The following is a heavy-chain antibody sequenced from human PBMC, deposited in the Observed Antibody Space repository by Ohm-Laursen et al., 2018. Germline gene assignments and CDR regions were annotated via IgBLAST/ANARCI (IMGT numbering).Heavy chain of an antibody. J-gene: IGHJ4*02. CDR3: AREHGGSYFDY. D-gene: IGHD1-26*01. CDR2: IYYSGST. CDR1: GASMIDYY. Sequence: GTLSLTCTVSGASMIDYYWNWIRQPPGKGLEWIGYIYYSGSTKYNPSFKSRVTISVDTSKNQFSLKLSSVTAADTAVYYCAREHGGSYFDYWGQGTLVTVSS. V-gene: IGHV4-59*01.